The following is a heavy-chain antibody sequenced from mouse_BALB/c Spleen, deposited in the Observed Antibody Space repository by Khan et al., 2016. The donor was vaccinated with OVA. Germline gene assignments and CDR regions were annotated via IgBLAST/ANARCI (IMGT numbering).Heavy chain of an antibody. J-gene: IGHJ4*01. V-gene: IGHV3-2*02. CDR2: ISYGGST. D-gene: IGHD1-1*01. CDR3: ARKNYYGYAMDY. CDR1: GYSITSDYA. Sequence: EVELVESGPGLVKPSQSLSLTCTVTGYSITSDYAWDWIRQFPGNKLEWMGYISYGGSTSYNPSLKSRISITRDTSKIQFFLQLNSVTTEDTAAYYCARKNYYGYAMDYWGQGTSVTVSS.